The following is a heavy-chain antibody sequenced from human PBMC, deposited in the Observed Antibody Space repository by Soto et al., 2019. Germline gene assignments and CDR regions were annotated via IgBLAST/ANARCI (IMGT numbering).Heavy chain of an antibody. CDR2: IRSKAYGGTT. D-gene: IGHD3-22*01. V-gene: IGHV3-49*04. CDR3: TRDQSDSSGYYLNWFDP. J-gene: IGHJ5*02. Sequence: SLRLSCTASGFTFGDYAMSWVRQAPGKGLEWVGFIRSKAYGGTTEYAASVKGRFTISRDDSKSIAYLQMNSLKTEDTAVYYCTRDQSDSSGYYLNWFDPWGQGTLVTV. CDR1: GFTFGDYA.